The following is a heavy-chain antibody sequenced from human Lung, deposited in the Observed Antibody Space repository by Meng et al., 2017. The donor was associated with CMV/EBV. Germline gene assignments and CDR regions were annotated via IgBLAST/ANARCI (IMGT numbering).Heavy chain of an antibody. Sequence: AEVKKPGAPLMVSCKASGYTFTSYDINWVRQATGQGLEWMGWMNPNSGNTGYAQKFQGRVTMTRNTSISTAYMELSSLRSEDTAVYYCARGYCSGGSCPVFDPWGQGTLVTVSS. V-gene: IGHV1-8*01. CDR2: MNPNSGNT. J-gene: IGHJ5*02. CDR3: ARGYCSGGSCPVFDP. CDR1: GYTFTSYD. D-gene: IGHD2-15*01.